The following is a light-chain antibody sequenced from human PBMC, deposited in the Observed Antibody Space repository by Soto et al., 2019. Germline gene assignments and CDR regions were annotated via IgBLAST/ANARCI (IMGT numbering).Light chain of an antibody. V-gene: IGKV3-11*01. J-gene: IGKJ2*01. Sequence: EIVLTQSPATLSLSPGERATLSCRASQSISSYLAWYQHKPCQAPRLLFYDASIRAAGIPARFSGSGSGTDFTLTIRCLEPEYLAVYYCQQRSGWPRTFGRGTKVESK. CDR3: QQRSGWPRT. CDR2: DAS. CDR1: QSISSY.